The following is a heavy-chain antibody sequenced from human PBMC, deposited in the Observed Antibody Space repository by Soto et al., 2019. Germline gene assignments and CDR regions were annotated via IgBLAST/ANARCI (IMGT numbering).Heavy chain of an antibody. CDR2: ISGSGNTT. CDR1: GFTFSSYA. Sequence: EVQLLESGGGLVQPGGSLRLSCAASGFTFSSYAMTWVRQAPGKGLEWVSSISGSGNTTYYADSVKGRFTITRDSSKNTLYLQMNSLRPADTAVYYCAKARGRTWYEDYWGQGTLVTVSS. D-gene: IGHD6-13*01. J-gene: IGHJ4*02. V-gene: IGHV3-23*01. CDR3: AKARGRTWYEDY.